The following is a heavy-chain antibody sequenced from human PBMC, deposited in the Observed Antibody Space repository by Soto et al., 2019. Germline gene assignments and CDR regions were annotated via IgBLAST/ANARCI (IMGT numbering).Heavy chain of an antibody. Sequence: KTSETLSLTCTVSGGSISSYYWNWIRQPPGKGLEWIGYIYYSGSTKYNPSLKSRVTISVDTSKNQFSLKLSSVTAADTAVYYCAREGAAGFDYWGQGALVTVSS. CDR1: GGSISSYY. V-gene: IGHV4-59*01. CDR3: AREGAAGFDY. J-gene: IGHJ4*02. D-gene: IGHD6-13*01. CDR2: IYYSGST.